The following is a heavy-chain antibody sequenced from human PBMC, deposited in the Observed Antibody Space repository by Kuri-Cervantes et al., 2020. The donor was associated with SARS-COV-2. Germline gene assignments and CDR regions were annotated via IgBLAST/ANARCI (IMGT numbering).Heavy chain of an antibody. CDR1: GFTFSTYA. D-gene: IGHD3-22*01. V-gene: IGHV3-30-3*01. J-gene: IGHJ4*02. Sequence: SCAASGFTFSTYAMHWVRQAPGKGLEWVAIISYDGSNKYFADSVKGRFTISRDNSKNTLYLQMNSLRAEDTAVYYCAKDQSARYYDSSGLFDYWGQGTLVTVSS. CDR3: AKDQSARYYDSSGLFDY. CDR2: ISYDGSNK.